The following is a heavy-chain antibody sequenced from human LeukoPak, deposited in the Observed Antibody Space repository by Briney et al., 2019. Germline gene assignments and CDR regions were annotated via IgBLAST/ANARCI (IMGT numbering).Heavy chain of an antibody. V-gene: IGHV4-31*03. CDR1: GGSISTGGYY. J-gene: IGHJ4*02. D-gene: IGHD3-3*01. Sequence: SETLSLTCTVSGGSISTGGYYWGWIRQHPGKGLEWIGPIYYSGSTYYNPSLKSRVTISVDTSKNQFSLKLSSVTAADTAVYYCARSRSGYYGDVDYWGQGTLVTVSS. CDR2: IYYSGST. CDR3: ARSRSGYYGDVDY.